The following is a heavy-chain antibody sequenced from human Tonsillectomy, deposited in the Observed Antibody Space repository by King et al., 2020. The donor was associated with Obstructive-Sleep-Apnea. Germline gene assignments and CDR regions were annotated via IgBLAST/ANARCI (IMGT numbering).Heavy chain of an antibody. CDR1: GGSISGYY. V-gene: IGHV4-59*08. CDR3: ARHHVGATTSHFDY. D-gene: IGHD1-26*01. Sequence: VQLQESGPGLVKPSETLSLTCTVSGGSISGYYWSWIRQPPGKGLEWIGYIYYSGSTNYNPSLTSRVTISVDTSKNQFSLKLTSVTAADTAVYYCARHHVGATTSHFDYWGQGTLVTVSS. CDR2: IYYSGST. J-gene: IGHJ4*02.